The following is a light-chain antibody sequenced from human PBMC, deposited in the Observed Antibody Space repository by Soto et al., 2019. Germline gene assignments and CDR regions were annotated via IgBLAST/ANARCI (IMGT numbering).Light chain of an antibody. Sequence: EVVVTQSPGALSLSPGERATLSCRASQSVSSSYLAWYQQKPGQAPRLLIYGASSRATSIQDRFSGSGSGTVFNLTISRLEPEDFAVYYCQQYGNSPHTFGQGTKLEIK. CDR3: QQYGNSPHT. J-gene: IGKJ2*01. CDR2: GAS. CDR1: QSVSSSY. V-gene: IGKV3-20*01.